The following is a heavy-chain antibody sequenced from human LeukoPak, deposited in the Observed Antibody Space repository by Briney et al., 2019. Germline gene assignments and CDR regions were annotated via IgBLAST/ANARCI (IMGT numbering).Heavy chain of an antibody. V-gene: IGHV3-74*01. CDR2: INSDGSCT. J-gene: IGHJ6*02. D-gene: IGHD3-22*01. Sequence: GGSLRLSCAASGFTFSSYWMHWVRQAPGKGLVWVSRINSDGSCTSYADSVKGRFAITRDNAENTLYLQMNSLRAEDTAVYYCARVGDSSGYYGYYYYYYGMDVWGQGTTVTVSS. CDR1: GFTFSSYW. CDR3: ARVGDSSGYYGYYYYYYGMDV.